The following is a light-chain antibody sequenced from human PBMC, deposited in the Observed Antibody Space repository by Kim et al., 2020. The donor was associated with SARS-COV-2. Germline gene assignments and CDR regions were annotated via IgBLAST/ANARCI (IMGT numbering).Light chain of an antibody. CDR1: SLRSYY. J-gene: IGLJ2*01. Sequence: SSELTQDPAVSVALGQTVRITCQGDSLRSYYATWYQQKPRQAPLLVIFGRNNRPSGIPDRFSGSTSGNTASLTMSGTQAEDEADFYCQSRDSGSNVVFGGGTQLTVL. CDR2: GRN. CDR3: QSRDSGSNVV. V-gene: IGLV3-19*01.